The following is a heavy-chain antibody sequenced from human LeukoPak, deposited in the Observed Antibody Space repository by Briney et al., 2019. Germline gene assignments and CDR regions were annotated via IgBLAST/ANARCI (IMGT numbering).Heavy chain of an antibody. CDR3: ASIAAAGTGVY. D-gene: IGHD6-13*01. Sequence: SETLSLTCTVSGGSISSYYWSWIRQPPGKGLEWIGYIYYSGSTNYNPSLKSRVTISVDTSKNQFSLKLSSVTAADTAVYYCASIAAAGTGVYWGQGTLVTVSS. J-gene: IGHJ4*02. V-gene: IGHV4-59*08. CDR1: GGSISSYY. CDR2: IYYSGST.